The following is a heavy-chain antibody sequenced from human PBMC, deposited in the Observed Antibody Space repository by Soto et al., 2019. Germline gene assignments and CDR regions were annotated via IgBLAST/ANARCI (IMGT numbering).Heavy chain of an antibody. J-gene: IGHJ6*02. CDR2: ISGSGGST. D-gene: IGHD1-7*01. CDR3: AKFGPDVTGTPVMGDYYYGMDV. CDR1: GFTFSSYA. Sequence: GGSLRLSCAASGFTFSSYAMSWVRQAPGKGLEWVSAISGSGGSTYYADSVKGRFTISRDNSKNTLYLQMNSLRAEDTAVYYCAKFGPDVTGTPVMGDYYYGMDVWGQGTTVTVSS. V-gene: IGHV3-23*01.